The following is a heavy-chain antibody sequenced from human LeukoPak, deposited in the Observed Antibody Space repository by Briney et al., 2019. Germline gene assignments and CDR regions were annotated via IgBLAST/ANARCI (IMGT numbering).Heavy chain of an antibody. CDR3: ARNVGSGYYYYFDY. J-gene: IGHJ4*02. CDR2: IKWNGGST. Sequence: GSLRLSCAASRFTFSSYAMSWVRQAPGKGLEWVSGIKWNGGSTGYEDTVKGRFTISRDNAKNSLYLQMNSLRAEDTALYYCARNVGSGYYYYFDYWGQGTLVTVSS. V-gene: IGHV3-20*04. D-gene: IGHD3-22*01. CDR1: RFTFSSYA.